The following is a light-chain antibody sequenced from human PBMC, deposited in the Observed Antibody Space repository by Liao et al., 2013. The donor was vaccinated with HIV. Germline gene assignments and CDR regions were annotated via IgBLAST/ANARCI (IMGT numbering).Light chain of an antibody. V-gene: IGLV3-21*04. Sequence: GSVTPGKTARITCGGSNIGSNNVHWYQQKPGQAPELVIHYDKDRPSGIPERFSGSNFENTATLTISRVEAGDEAEYYCQVWDSGSEHLVFGGGTKLTVL. CDR1: NIGSNN. CDR3: QVWDSGSEHLV. J-gene: IGLJ2*01. CDR2: YDK.